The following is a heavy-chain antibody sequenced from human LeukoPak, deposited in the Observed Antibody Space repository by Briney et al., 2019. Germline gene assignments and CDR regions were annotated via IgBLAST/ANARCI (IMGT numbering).Heavy chain of an antibody. Sequence: SETLSLTCAVSGVSISSTNWWSWVRQPPGKGLEWIGEVYHSGSTNYNPSLKSRVTISVDTSKNQFSLTLSSVTAADTAVYYCEKDPRDGQTHDCLVLRILATVSS. D-gene: IGHD5-24*01. CDR2: VYHSGST. J-gene: IGHJ4*02. CDR3: EKDPRDGQTHDC. CDR1: GVSISSTNW. V-gene: IGHV4-4*02.